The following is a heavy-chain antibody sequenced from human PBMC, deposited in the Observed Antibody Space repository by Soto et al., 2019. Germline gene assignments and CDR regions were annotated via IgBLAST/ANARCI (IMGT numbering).Heavy chain of an antibody. CDR2: CRNKANSYTT. CDR3: ARNHRLVVGVPDS. D-gene: IGHD1-26*01. V-gene: IGHV3-72*01. J-gene: IGHJ1*01. Sequence: PGGSLRLSCAASGFTFSDHYMDWVRQAPGKGLEWVGRCRNKANSYTTEYAASVKGRFTVSRDDSKDSLYLQMNSLKTEDTAVYYCARNHRLVVGVPDSWGQGNLVTVSS. CDR1: GFTFSDHY.